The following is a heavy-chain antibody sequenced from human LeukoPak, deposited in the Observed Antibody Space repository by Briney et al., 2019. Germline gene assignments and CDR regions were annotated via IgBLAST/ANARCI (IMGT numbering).Heavy chain of an antibody. D-gene: IGHD3-9*01. J-gene: IGHJ5*02. Sequence: PSETLSLTCAVHGASFSGFFWSWIRQSPGKGLEFIGEISYEGSTNYKPSLNSRVTISVDTSKNQFSLKLSSVTAADTAVYYCARRNWDYDILTGYSYNWFDPWGQGTLVTVSS. V-gene: IGHV4-34*01. CDR3: ARRNWDYDILTGYSYNWFDP. CDR2: ISYEGST. CDR1: GASFSGFF.